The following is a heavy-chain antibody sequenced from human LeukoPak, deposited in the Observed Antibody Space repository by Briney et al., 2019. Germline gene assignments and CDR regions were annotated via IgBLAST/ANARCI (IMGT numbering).Heavy chain of an antibody. CDR2: ISSGSEK. CDR1: GFTFSIIP. Sequence: GRSLRLSCEASGFTFSIIPMHWVRQAPGKGLEWVALISSGSEKYYADSVKGRFTISRDNSKNMLYLQMNSLRADDTAVYYCARDLELSAVYYFDSWGQGTLVIVSS. V-gene: IGHV3-30*04. J-gene: IGHJ4*02. D-gene: IGHD3-3*01. CDR3: ARDLELSAVYYFDS.